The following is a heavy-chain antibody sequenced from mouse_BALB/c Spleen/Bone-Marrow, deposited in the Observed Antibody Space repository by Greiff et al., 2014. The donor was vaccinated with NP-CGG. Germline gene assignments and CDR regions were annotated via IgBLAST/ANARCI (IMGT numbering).Heavy chain of an antibody. V-gene: IGHV6-6*01. CDR2: IRTKADDHAT. CDR3: TPHPFDY. J-gene: IGHJ2*01. Sequence: EVMLVESGGGLVQPGGSMKLSCAASGLAFSDTWLDWVRQSPEKGPEWVAEIRTKADDHATYYAESVKGRFTISRDDSISSVYLQMNSLRAEDTGIYYCTPHPFDYWGQGTTLTVSS. CDR1: GLAFSDTW.